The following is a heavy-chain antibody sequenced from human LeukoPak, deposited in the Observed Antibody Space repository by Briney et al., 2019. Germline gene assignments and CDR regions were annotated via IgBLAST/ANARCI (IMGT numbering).Heavy chain of an antibody. CDR1: GYTFTGYY. CDR2: ISAYNGNT. J-gene: IGHJ4*02. CDR3: ARDTTGFDY. D-gene: IGHD1-1*01. Sequence: ASVKVSCKASGYTFTGYYMHWVRQAPGQGLEWMGWISAYNGNTNYAQKLQGRVTMTTDTSTSTAYMELRSLRSDDTAVYYCARDTTGFDYWGQGTLVTVSS. V-gene: IGHV1-18*04.